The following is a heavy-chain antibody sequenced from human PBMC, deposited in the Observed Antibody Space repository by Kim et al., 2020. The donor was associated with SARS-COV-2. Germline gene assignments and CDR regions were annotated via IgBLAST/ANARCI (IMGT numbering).Heavy chain of an antibody. CDR2: FYPEDGET. CDR1: GYTLTELS. D-gene: IGHD2-15*01. J-gene: IGHJ5*02. Sequence: ASVKVSCKVSGYTLTELSMHWVRQAPGKGLEWMGGFYPEDGETIYAQKFQGRVTMTEDTSTDTAYMELSSLRSEDTAVYYCATGRVAGPPAWFDPWGQGTLVTVSS. V-gene: IGHV1-24*01. CDR3: ATGRVAGPPAWFDP.